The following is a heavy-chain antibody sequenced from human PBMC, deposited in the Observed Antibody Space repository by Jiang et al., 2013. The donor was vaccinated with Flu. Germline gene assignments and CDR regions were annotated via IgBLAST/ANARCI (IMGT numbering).Heavy chain of an antibody. J-gene: IGHJ4*02. CDR2: ISGSGGST. Sequence: ASGFTFSSYAMSWARQAPGKGLEWVSAISGSGGSTYYADSVKGRFTISRDNSKNTLYLQMNSLRAEDTAVYYCAKDFTSASSQWLFYFDYWGQGTLVTVSS. CDR1: GFTFSSYA. D-gene: IGHD6-19*01. CDR3: AKDFTSASSQWLFYFDY. V-gene: IGHV3-23*01.